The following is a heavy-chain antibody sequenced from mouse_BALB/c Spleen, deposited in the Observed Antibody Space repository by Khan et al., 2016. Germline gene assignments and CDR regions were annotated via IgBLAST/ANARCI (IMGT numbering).Heavy chain of an antibody. CDR3: AKITTVVPY. J-gene: IGHJ2*01. CDR2: INTATGEP. D-gene: IGHD1-1*01. Sequence: QIQLVQSGPELKKPGETVKISCKASDYTFTDYSMHWVKQAPGKGLKWMAWINTATGEPTYADDFKGRFAFSLETSASTAYLQINNLKNEDTATYFCAKITTVVPYWGQGTTLTV. CDR1: DYTFTDYS. V-gene: IGHV9-2-1*01.